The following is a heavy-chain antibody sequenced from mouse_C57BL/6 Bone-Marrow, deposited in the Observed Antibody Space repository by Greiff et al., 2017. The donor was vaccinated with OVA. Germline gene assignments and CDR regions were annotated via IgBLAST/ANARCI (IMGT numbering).Heavy chain of an antibody. Sequence: VQLKQSGPELVKPGASVKIPCKASGYTFTDYNMDWVKQSHGKSLEWIGDINPNNGGTIYNQKFKGKATLTVDKSSSTAYMELRSLTSEDTAVYYCARSSIVTTVVDYFDYWGQGTTLTVSS. V-gene: IGHV1-18*01. CDR2: INPNNGGT. CDR3: ARSSIVTTVVDYFDY. D-gene: IGHD1-1*01. CDR1: GYTFTDYN. J-gene: IGHJ2*01.